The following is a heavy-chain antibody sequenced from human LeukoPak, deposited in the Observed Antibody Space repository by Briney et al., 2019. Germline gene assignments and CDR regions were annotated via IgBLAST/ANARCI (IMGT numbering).Heavy chain of an antibody. CDR1: GFTFSSYS. Sequence: GGSLRLSCAASGFTFSSYSTNWVRQAPGKGLEWVSSISSSSSYIYYADSVKGRFTISRDNAKNSLYLQTNSLRAEDTAVYYCARDIVVVPATLGYWGQGTLVTVSS. CDR2: ISSSSSYI. D-gene: IGHD2-2*01. CDR3: ARDIVVVPATLGY. J-gene: IGHJ4*02. V-gene: IGHV3-21*01.